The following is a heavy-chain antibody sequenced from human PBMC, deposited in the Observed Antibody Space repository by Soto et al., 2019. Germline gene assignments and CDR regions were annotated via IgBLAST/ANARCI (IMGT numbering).Heavy chain of an antibody. D-gene: IGHD3-3*01. J-gene: IGHJ4*02. CDR3: AKERLPGVVKGSYYFDY. Sequence: EVQLLESGGGLVQPGGSLRLSCAASGFTFSSYAMSWVRQAPGKGLEWVSAISGSGGSTYYADSVKGRFTISRDNSRTTLYRPMKSLRAGDTAVYYCAKERLPGVVKGSYYFDYWGQGTLVTVSS. CDR2: ISGSGGST. V-gene: IGHV3-23*01. CDR1: GFTFSSYA.